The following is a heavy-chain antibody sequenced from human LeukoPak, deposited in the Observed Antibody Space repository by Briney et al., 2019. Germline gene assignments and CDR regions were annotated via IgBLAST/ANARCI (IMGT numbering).Heavy chain of an antibody. CDR1: GGSISSSSYY. V-gene: IGHV4-39*01. J-gene: IGHJ3*02. Sequence: SETLSLTCTVSGGSISSSSYYWGWIRQPPGKGLVWIGSIYYSGSTYDNPSLKSRVTISVDTSKNQFSLKLSSVTAADTAVYYCARPNSPPRGYSYGYYDAFDIWGQGTMVTVSS. D-gene: IGHD5-18*01. CDR3: ARPNSPPRGYSYGYYDAFDI. CDR2: IYYSGST.